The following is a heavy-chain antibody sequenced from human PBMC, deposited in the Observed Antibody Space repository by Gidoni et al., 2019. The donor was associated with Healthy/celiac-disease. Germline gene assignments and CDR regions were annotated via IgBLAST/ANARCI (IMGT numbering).Heavy chain of an antibody. CDR2: IYYSGST. V-gene: IGHV4-39*01. CDR3: ARHSYTTISGVVNAFDI. D-gene: IGHD3-3*01. Sequence: QLQLQSSGARLVTPPAPLSPPCAVSGGSISSSYYYWGWLRPPPGKGLEWIGCIYYSGSTYYNPSLKSRVTISVDTSKNQFSLKLSSVTAADTAVYYCARHSYTTISGVVNAFDIWGQGTMVTVSS. CDR1: GGSISSSYYY. J-gene: IGHJ3*02.